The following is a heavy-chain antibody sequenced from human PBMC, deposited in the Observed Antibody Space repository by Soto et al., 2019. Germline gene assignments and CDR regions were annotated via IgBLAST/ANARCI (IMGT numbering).Heavy chain of an antibody. CDR3: ARGYYYDSSGSPLDY. J-gene: IGHJ4*02. CDR1: GFTFSRYG. V-gene: IGHV3-33*01. D-gene: IGHD3-22*01. Sequence: PGGSLRLSCAASGFTFSRYGMHWVRQAPGKGQEWVAVIWYDGSDKYYADSVKGRFTISRDNSKNTLYLQMNSLRGEDTALYYCARGYYYDSSGSPLDYWGLGTLVTVSS. CDR2: IWYDGSDK.